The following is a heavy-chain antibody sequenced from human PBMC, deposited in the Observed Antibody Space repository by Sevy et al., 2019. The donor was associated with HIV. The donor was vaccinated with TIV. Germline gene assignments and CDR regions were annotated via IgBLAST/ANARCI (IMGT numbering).Heavy chain of an antibody. D-gene: IGHD3-9*01. J-gene: IGHJ4*02. CDR2: ITSSASTT. V-gene: IGHV3-23*01. CDR1: GFLFGTHA. CDR3: TKDAGWPL. Sequence: RGSLRISCAASGFLFGTHAMSWVRQAPGKGLEWVSGITSSASTTYYADSVKGRFTISRDNSKNTLYLQMNNLRAEDTAVYYCTKDAGWPLWGQGTLVTVSS.